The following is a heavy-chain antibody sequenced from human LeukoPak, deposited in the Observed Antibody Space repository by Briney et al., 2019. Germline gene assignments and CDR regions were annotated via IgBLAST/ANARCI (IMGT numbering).Heavy chain of an antibody. CDR3: AKGAGFTRQNHFDS. Sequence: PGGSLRLSCAASGFTVSSNYMSWVRQAPGKGLEWVSVIYSGGSTYCADSVKGRFTISRDNSKNTLYLQMNSLRAEDTAVYYCAKGAGFTRQNHFDSWGQGTLVTVSS. CDR1: GFTVSSNY. V-gene: IGHV3-53*01. CDR2: IYSGGST. J-gene: IGHJ4*02. D-gene: IGHD3-3*01.